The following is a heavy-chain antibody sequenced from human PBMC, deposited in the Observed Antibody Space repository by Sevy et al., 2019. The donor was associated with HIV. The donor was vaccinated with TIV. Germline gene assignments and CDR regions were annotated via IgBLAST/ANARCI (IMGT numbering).Heavy chain of an antibody. J-gene: IGHJ4*02. CDR1: GLSVSSHA. CDR3: SRDAGYSVGWYPSDY. D-gene: IGHD2-15*01. V-gene: IGHV3-30-3*01. Sequence: GGSLRLSCAASGLSVSSHAMHWVRQAPGKGLEWVALISYDGSSKYYSDSVKGRLTISRDNSKNTLYLQMNSLRPEDTALYYCSRDAGYSVGWYPSDYWGQGTLVTVSS. CDR2: ISYDGSSK.